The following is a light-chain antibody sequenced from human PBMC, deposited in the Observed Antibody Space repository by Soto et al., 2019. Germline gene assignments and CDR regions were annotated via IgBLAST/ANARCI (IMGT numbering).Light chain of an antibody. J-gene: IGKJ4*01. CDR2: GVS. CDR1: QSVNTKY. V-gene: IGKV3D-20*02. CDR3: QQRSNWLT. Sequence: EIVLTQSPGTLSLSPGERATLSCRASQSVNTKYLAWYQQKPGQAPRLLISGVSSRATGIPDRFSGSGSGTDFILTISRVEPEDFAVYYCQQRSNWLTFGGGTKVDIK.